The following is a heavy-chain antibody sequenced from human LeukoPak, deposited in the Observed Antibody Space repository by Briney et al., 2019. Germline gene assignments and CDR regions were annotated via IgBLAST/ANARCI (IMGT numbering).Heavy chain of an antibody. J-gene: IGHJ5*02. CDR3: ARDGYDILTGYRWFDP. Sequence: SETRSLTCAVYGGSFSGYYWSWVRQPPGKGLEWIGEINHSGSTNYNPSLKSRVTMSVDTSKNQFSLKLSSVTAADTAVYYCARDGYDILTGYRWFDPWGQGTLVTVSS. CDR1: GGSFSGYY. D-gene: IGHD3-9*01. CDR2: INHSGST. V-gene: IGHV4-34*01.